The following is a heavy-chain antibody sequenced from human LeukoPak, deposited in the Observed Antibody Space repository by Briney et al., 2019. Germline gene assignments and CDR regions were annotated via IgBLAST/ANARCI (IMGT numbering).Heavy chain of an antibody. Sequence: GGSLRLSCAASGFTFDDYGKTWVRQAPGKGLEWVSGINWNGGSTGYADSVRGRFTISRDNAKNSLSLQMNSLRAEDTALYYCARLLPDCSSTSCLTEGRDYWGRGTLVTVSS. CDR3: ARLLPDCSSTSCLTEGRDY. V-gene: IGHV3-20*04. CDR2: INWNGGST. J-gene: IGHJ4*02. D-gene: IGHD2-2*01. CDR1: GFTFDDYG.